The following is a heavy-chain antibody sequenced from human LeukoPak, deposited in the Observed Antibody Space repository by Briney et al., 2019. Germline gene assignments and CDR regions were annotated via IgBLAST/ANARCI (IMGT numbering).Heavy chain of an antibody. CDR2: INPNSGGT. CDR1: GYTFTGYY. J-gene: IGHJ4*02. V-gene: IGHV1-2*02. D-gene: IGHD2-15*01. Sequence: GASVKVSCKASGYTFTGYYMHWVRQAPGQGLEWMGWINPNSGGTNYAQKFQGRVTMTRDTSISTAYMELSRLRSDDTAVYYCARVVAGYCSGGSCYRDYWGQGTLVTVSS. CDR3: ARVVAGYCSGGSCYRDY.